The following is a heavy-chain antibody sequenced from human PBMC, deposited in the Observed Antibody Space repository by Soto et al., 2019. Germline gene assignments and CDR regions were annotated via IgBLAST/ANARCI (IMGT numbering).Heavy chain of an antibody. V-gene: IGHV1-18*04. D-gene: IGHD6-25*01. CDR3: ARVPGIAAAGPRAYYNYGMAV. Sequence: GTSVKVCCKASGYSYTSYASSWLRHAPGQGPEWMGWISAYNGNTNYAQKLQGRVTMTTDTSTSTAYMELRSLRAGDTAVYFCARVPGIAAAGPRAYYNYGMAVLGQGTTDPVTS. J-gene: IGHJ6*01. CDR1: GYSYTSYA. CDR2: ISAYNGNT.